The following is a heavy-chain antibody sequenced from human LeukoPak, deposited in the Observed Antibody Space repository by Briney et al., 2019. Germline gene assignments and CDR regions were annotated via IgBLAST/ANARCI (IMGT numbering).Heavy chain of an antibody. Sequence: ASVKVSCKASGGTFSSYAISWVRQAPGQGLEWMGGIIPIFGTANYAQEFQGRVTITADESTSTAYMELSSLRSEDTAVYYCARMEGDYYGSGSYGYYFDYWGQGTLVTVSS. CDR1: GGTFSSYA. J-gene: IGHJ4*02. D-gene: IGHD3-10*01. V-gene: IGHV1-69*13. CDR2: IIPIFGTA. CDR3: ARMEGDYYGSGSYGYYFDY.